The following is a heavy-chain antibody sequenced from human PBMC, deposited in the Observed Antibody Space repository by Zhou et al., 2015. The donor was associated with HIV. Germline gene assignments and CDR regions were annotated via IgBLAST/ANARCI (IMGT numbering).Heavy chain of an antibody. D-gene: IGHD7-27*01. V-gene: IGHV1-2*02. CDR1: GYTFTNHY. CDR2: IHPNSGGT. Sequence: HVQLVQSGAEVRRPGASVKVSCQTSGYTFTNHYMHWVRQAPGQGLEWMGWIHPNSGGTNYAQKFRGRVTITRDTSISTMYMELNSLTSDDTAVYFCARDHNWGPDYWGQGTLVTVSS. J-gene: IGHJ4*02. CDR3: ARDHNWGPDY.